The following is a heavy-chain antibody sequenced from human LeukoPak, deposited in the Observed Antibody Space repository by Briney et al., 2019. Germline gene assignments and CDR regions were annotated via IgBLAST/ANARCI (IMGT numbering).Heavy chain of an antibody. V-gene: IGHV1-69*05. CDR3: ARHHSNYYYYYMDV. CDR1: GGTFSSYA. CDR2: IIPIFGTA. J-gene: IGHJ6*03. D-gene: IGHD4-11*01. Sequence: ASVKASCKAPGGTFSSYAISWVRQAPGQGLEWMGGIIPIFGTANYAQKFQGRVTITTDESTSTAYMELSSLRSEDTAVYYCARHHSNYYYYYMDVWGKGTTVTVSS.